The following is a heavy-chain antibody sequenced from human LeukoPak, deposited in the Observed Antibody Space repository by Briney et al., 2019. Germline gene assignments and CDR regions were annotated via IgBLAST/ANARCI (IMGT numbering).Heavy chain of an antibody. Sequence: ASVKVSCKTSGYKFLSHGISWVRQAPGQGLEWLGWIRADNGDTRFAQRFQGRFTMTTDTSTSTAHMELRSLRSDDTAVYYCARDWPTVIADFWGQGTLVTVSS. CDR1: GYKFLSHG. CDR3: ARDWPTVIADF. J-gene: IGHJ1*01. CDR2: IRADNGDT. D-gene: IGHD4-11*01. V-gene: IGHV1-18*04.